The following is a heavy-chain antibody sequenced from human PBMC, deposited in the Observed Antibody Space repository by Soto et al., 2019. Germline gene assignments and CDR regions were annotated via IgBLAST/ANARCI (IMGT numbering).Heavy chain of an antibody. CDR1: GYSFAGYW. D-gene: IGHD1-1*01. CDR3: ARQIWDSDKGPNFQYNFGA. J-gene: IGHJ4*02. CDR2: IDPSDSQT. Sequence: PGECLKLSFTASGYSFAGYWNTCELRQTGKGLEWLGRIDPSDSQTYYSPSFRGHGTISVTNAITTVCRQWSSLRASDTAMYYCARQIWDSDKGPNFQYNFGARGQGT. V-gene: IGHV5-10-1*01.